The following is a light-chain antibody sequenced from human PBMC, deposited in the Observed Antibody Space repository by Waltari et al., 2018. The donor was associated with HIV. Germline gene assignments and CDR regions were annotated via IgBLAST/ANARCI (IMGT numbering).Light chain of an antibody. V-gene: IGLV1-40*01. J-gene: IGLJ3*02. CDR1: SSNIRARFD. CDR3: QSYDSSLSGSV. Sequence: QSALTQPPSVPGAPGQRVTISCTGSSSNIRARFDVRWSRQLPGTAPKLLIYGNNNRPSGVPDRFSGSKSGTSASLAITGLQAEDEADYYCQSYDSSLSGSVFGGGTNLTVL. CDR2: GNN.